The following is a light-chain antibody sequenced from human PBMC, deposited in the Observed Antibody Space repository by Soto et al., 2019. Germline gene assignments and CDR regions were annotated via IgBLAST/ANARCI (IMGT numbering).Light chain of an antibody. CDR3: QQYGSSRT. V-gene: IGKV3-20*01. Sequence: EIVLTQSPGTLSLSPGERATLSCRASQSVSSSYLAWYQQKPGQAPRLLIYGASSRATGIPDRFSGSGSGTHFTFTISRLEPEDFAVYYCQQYGSSRTFGPGTKVDIK. CDR1: QSVSSSY. J-gene: IGKJ3*01. CDR2: GAS.